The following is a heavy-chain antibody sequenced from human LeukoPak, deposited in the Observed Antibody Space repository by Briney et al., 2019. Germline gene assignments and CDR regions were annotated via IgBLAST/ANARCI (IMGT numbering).Heavy chain of an antibody. CDR1: GFTFSSYD. D-gene: IGHD5-18*01. V-gene: IGHV3-13*01. CDR3: ARGGTAMVIDFDY. Sequence: GGSLRLSCAASGFTFSSYDMHWVRQATGKGLEWVSAIGTAGDTYYPGSVKGRFTISRENAKNSLYLQMNSLRAGDTAVYYCARGGTAMVIDFDYWGQGTLVTVSS. J-gene: IGHJ4*02. CDR2: IGTAGDT.